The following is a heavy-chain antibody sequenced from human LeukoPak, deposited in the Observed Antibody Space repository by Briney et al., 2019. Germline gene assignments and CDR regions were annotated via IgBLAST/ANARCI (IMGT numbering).Heavy chain of an antibody. CDR3: ARRRGVTFGDFDY. V-gene: IGHV3-21*04. D-gene: IGHD3-10*01. CDR1: GFTFSSYE. Sequence: GGSLRLSCAASGFTFSSYEMNWVRQAPGKGLEWVSSISSSSSYIYYADSVKGRFTISRDNSKNTLYLQMNSLRAEDTAVYYCARRRGVTFGDFDYWGQGTLVTVSS. J-gene: IGHJ4*02. CDR2: ISSSSSYI.